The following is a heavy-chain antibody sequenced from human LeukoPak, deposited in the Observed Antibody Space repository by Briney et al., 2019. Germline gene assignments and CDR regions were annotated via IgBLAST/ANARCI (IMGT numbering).Heavy chain of an antibody. CDR2: IYSGGNT. Sequence: SGGSLRLSCAASGFTVNSNYMSWVRQAPGKGLGWVSVIYSGGNTYYADSVKGRFTISRDNAKNSLYLQMNSLRAEDTAVYYCARDPGTYSSGWFDYWGQGTLVTVSS. V-gene: IGHV3-53*01. CDR1: GFTVNSNY. J-gene: IGHJ4*02. D-gene: IGHD6-19*01. CDR3: ARDPGTYSSGWFDY.